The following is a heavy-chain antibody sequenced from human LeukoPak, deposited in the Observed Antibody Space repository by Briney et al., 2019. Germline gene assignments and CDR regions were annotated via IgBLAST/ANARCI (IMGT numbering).Heavy chain of an antibody. D-gene: IGHD3-22*01. J-gene: IGHJ4*02. CDR1: GGSIRGYY. Sequence: PSETLSLTCTVSGGSIRGYYWSWIRHPPGKGLEWIGYIYYTGTTKHKPSLESRVTISVDTSKNQFSLKLTSVTAADTAVYYCARHWSGDSSGYYPLDYWGQGTLVTVSS. V-gene: IGHV4-59*08. CDR2: IYYTGTT. CDR3: ARHWSGDSSGYYPLDY.